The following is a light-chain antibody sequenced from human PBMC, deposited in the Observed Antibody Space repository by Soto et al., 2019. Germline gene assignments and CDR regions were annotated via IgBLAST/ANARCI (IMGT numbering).Light chain of an antibody. CDR1: QSVRSN. Sequence: EIVLTQSPATLSVSPGERATLSCRANQSVRSNLAWFQQKAGQAPRLLIYGASTRATGVSDRFSGSGSGTEFTLTISSLQSEDFAVYYCQQYNNWPPWTFGQGTKVEIK. CDR2: GAS. V-gene: IGKV3-15*01. CDR3: QQYNNWPPWT. J-gene: IGKJ1*01.